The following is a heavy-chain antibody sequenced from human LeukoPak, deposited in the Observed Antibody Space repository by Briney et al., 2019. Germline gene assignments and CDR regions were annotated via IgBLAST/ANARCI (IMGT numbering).Heavy chain of an antibody. CDR2: IYYSGNT. CDR1: GGSIRSSDYY. V-gene: IGHV4-39*01. CDR3: ARQGLIVMAGEGDFDY. J-gene: IGHJ4*02. Sequence: SETLSLTCTVSGGSIRSSDYYWAWIRQPPGRSLEWIWSIYYSGNTHYNPSLKSRVTISVDTSKNQFSLKLSSVTAADTAVYYCARQGLIVMAGEGDFDYWGQGTLVTVSS. D-gene: IGHD5-24*01.